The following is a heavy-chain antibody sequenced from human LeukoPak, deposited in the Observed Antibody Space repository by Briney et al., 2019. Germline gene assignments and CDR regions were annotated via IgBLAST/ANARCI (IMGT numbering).Heavy chain of an antibody. CDR2: ISAYNGNT. D-gene: IGHD3-22*01. J-gene: IGHJ4*02. CDR1: GYTFTSYG. Sequence: ASVKVSCKASGYTFTSYGISWVRQAPGQGLEWMGWISAYNGNTNYAQKLQGRVTMTTDTSTSTACMELRSLRSDDTAVYYCARVNYYDSRGHLDYWAQGTLVTASS. CDR3: ARVNYYDSRGHLDY. V-gene: IGHV1-18*01.